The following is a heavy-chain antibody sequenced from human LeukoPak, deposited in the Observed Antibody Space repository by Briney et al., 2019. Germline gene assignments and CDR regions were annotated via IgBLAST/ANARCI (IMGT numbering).Heavy chain of an antibody. CDR2: ISSSGTTV. D-gene: IGHD4-23*01. CDR3: VPLRDYGGNPDAFDI. Sequence: GGSLRLSCAASGFIFSSYEMNWVRQAPGKGLEWVSYISSSGTTVYYADSVKGRFTISRDNAKNSLYLQMNSLRAEDTAVYYCVPLRDYGGNPDAFDIWGQGTRVTVSS. CDR1: GFIFSSYE. J-gene: IGHJ3*02. V-gene: IGHV3-48*03.